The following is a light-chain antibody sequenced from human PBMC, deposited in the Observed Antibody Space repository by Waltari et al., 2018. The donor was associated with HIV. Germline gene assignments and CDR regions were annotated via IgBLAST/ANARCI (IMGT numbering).Light chain of an antibody. CDR3: LSYISSATPE. J-gene: IGLJ3*02. CDR1: SSDLDNFKS. V-gene: IGLV2-14*01. CDR2: EVS. Sequence: QSALTQPASVSGSPGQSITISCTGTSSDLDNFKSVSWYHHHPGKGHKVISYEVSNRPSVVSYRSAGSKSGDPASLTSSGFQAEDEADYFCLSYISSATPEFGGGTKLTVL.